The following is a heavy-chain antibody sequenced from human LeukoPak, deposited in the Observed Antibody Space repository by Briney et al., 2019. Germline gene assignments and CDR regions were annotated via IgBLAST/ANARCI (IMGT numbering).Heavy chain of an antibody. D-gene: IGHD3-10*01. V-gene: IGHV5-51*01. CDR2: IYPGDSDT. Sequence: GESLKISCKGSGFNFGNYWIGWVRQMPGKGLEWMGIIYPGDSDTRYSPSFQGQVTISADKSISTAYLQWSSLKASDTAIYYCARRGDREWFDPWGQGTLVTVSS. CDR1: GFNFGNYW. CDR3: ARRGDREWFDP. J-gene: IGHJ5*02.